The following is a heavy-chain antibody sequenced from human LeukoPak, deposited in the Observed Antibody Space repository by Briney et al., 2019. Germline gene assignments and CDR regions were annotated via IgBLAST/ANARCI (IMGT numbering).Heavy chain of an antibody. V-gene: IGHV4-59*01. CDR2: IYYSGST. J-gene: IGHJ3*02. CDR3: ARHPDYFDAFDI. D-gene: IGHD4/OR15-4a*01. CDR1: CGSISSYY. Sequence: SETLSLTRTVSCGSISSYYWSWIPDPPGRGLEWIGYIYYSGSTNYNPSLKSRVTISVDTSKNQFSLKLSSVTAAGTAVYYCARHPDYFDAFDIWGQGTMVTVSS.